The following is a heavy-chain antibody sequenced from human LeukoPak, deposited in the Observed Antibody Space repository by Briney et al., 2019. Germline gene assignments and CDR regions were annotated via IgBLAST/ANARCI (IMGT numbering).Heavy chain of an antibody. Sequence: SETLSLTCAVYGGSFSGYYWSWIRQPPGKGLEWIGEINHSGSTNYNPSLKSRVTISVDTSKNQFSLKLSSVTAADTAVYYCARRHGGYYYYYYMDVWGKGTTVTVSS. J-gene: IGHJ6*03. V-gene: IGHV4-34*01. CDR1: GGSFSGYY. CDR2: INHSGST. CDR3: ARRHGGYYYYYYMDV.